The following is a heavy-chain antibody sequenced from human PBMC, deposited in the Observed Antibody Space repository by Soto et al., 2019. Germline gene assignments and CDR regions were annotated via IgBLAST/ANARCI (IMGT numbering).Heavy chain of an antibody. CDR1: GFTFSNAW. V-gene: IGHV3-15*01. CDR2: IKSKTDGGTT. CDR3: TARGAPTWIQLWPHDY. Sequence: PGGSVRLSCAASGFTFSNAWMSWVRQAPGKGLEWVGRIKSKTDGGTTDYAAPVKGRFTISRDDSKNTLYLQMNSLKTEDTAVYYCTARGAPTWIQLWPHDYWGQGTLVTVSS. D-gene: IGHD5-18*01. J-gene: IGHJ4*02.